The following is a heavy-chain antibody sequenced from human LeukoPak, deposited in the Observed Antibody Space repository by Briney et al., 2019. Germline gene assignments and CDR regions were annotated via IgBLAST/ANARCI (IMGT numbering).Heavy chain of an antibody. D-gene: IGHD2-21*01. V-gene: IGHV4-4*02. CDR1: GGSISSSNW. CDR3: ARLEIAAVGGYFDY. Sequence: SGTLPLTCAVSGGSISSSNWWSWVRQPPGKGLEWIGEIYRSGSTNYNPSLKSRVTISVDKSKNQFSLKLSSVTAADTAVYYCARLEIAAVGGYFDYWGQGTLVNVP. J-gene: IGHJ4*02. CDR2: IYRSGST.